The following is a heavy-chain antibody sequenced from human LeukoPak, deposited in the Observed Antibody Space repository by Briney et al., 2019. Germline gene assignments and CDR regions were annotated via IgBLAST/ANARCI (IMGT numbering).Heavy chain of an antibody. J-gene: IGHJ6*02. CDR2: ISGSGSSV. Sequence: GSLRLSCAASGFTFSSYEMNWVRQAPGKGLECISYISGSGSSVYYADSVKGRFTISRDNAKNSLYLQMNSLRAEDTAVYYCARRGTASTVTTAADSYYYGMDVWGQGTTVTVSS. V-gene: IGHV3-48*03. CDR3: ARRGTASTVTTAADSYYYGMDV. CDR1: GFTFSSYE. D-gene: IGHD4-17*01.